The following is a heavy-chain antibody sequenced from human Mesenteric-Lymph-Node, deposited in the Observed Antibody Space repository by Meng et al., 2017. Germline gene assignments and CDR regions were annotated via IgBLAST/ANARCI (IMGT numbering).Heavy chain of an antibody. V-gene: IGHV4-4*02. CDR2: IYHSGST. Sequence: VHLQGSVPGLVKPSGTLSLTCAVSGGSLSSRNGWSWVRQPPGKGLEWIGEIYHSGSTNYNPPRKSRVTMSVDESKNQFSLRLSSVTAADTAVYYCASSDYYRSDYWGQGTLVTVSS. CDR3: ASSDYYRSDY. CDR1: GGSLSSRNG. D-gene: IGHD3-22*01. J-gene: IGHJ4*02.